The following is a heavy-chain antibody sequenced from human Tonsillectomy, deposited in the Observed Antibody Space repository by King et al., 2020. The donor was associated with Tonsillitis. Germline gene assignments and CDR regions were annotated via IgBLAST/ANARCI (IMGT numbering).Heavy chain of an antibody. Sequence: QLQESGSGLVKPSQTLSLTCAVSGGSIRSGGFSWSWIRPPPGKGLEWIGYIYHSGGTYYNPSLKSRVTISVDRSKNQLSLKLRSVNAAGTAVYYCARGGNYGDYPFDFWGQGTLVSVSS. D-gene: IGHD4-17*01. CDR2: IYHSGGT. CDR1: GGSIRSGGFS. J-gene: IGHJ4*02. V-gene: IGHV4-30-2*01. CDR3: ARGGNYGDYPFDF.